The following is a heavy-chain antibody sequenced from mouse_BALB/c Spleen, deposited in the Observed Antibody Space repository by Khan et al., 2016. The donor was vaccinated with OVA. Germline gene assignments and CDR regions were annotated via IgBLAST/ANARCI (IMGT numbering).Heavy chain of an antibody. D-gene: IGHD2-14*01. V-gene: IGHV3-2*02. CDR3: ARSLYYSYGYALDC. J-gene: IGHJ4*01. Sequence: EVKLLESGPGLVKPSQSLSLTCTVTGYSITSDYAWNWIRQFPGNKLEWMGYISSTGGTSYNPSLKSRISITRDTSKNQFFLQLKSVTVEDTATYYCARSLYYSYGYALDCWGRGTLVTVSS. CDR2: ISSTGGT. CDR1: GYSITSDYA.